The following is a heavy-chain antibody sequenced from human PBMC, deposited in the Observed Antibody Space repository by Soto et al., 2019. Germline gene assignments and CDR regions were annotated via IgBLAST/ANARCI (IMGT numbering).Heavy chain of an antibody. CDR3: AREPLAHSYFDL. CDR1: GGSITSYH. V-gene: IGHV4-59*12. Sequence: PSETLSLTCVVSGGSITSYHWSWIRQHPGKGLEWIGYTAYSGSTNYNPSLKSRVTMSMDTSKNQFSLKLTSVTAADTAVYFCAREPLAHSYFDLWGQGTLVTVSS. CDR2: TAYSGST. J-gene: IGHJ4*02.